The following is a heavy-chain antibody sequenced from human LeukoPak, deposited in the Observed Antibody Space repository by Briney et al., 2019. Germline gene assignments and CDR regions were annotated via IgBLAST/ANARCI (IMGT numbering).Heavy chain of an antibody. CDR1: GFTFSSYS. CDR3: KSGGAAPGSFDY. Sequence: PGGSLRLSCAASGFTFSSYSMNWVRQAPGKGPEWVSSISSSSSYIYYADSVKGRFTISRDNAKNSLYLQMNSLRVEDTAVYYCKSGGAAPGSFDYWGQGTLVTVSP. J-gene: IGHJ4*02. V-gene: IGHV3-21*01. CDR2: ISSSSSYI. D-gene: IGHD1-1*01.